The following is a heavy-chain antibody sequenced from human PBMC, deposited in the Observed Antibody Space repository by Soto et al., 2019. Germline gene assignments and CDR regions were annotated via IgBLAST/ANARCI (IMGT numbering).Heavy chain of an antibody. D-gene: IGHD5-18*01. CDR2: ISGSGGST. Sequence: PGGSLRLSCAASGFTSSSYAMSWVRQAPGKGLEWVSAISGSGGSTYYADSVKGRFTISRDNSKNTLYLQMNSLRAEDTAVYYCAKVVRFRYSYGPDFNMDVWGQGTTVTVSS. CDR1: GFTSSSYA. CDR3: AKVVRFRYSYGPDFNMDV. J-gene: IGHJ6*02. V-gene: IGHV3-23*01.